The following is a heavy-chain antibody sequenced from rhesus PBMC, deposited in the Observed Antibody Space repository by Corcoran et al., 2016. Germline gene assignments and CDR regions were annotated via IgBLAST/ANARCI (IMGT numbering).Heavy chain of an antibody. Sequence: QVQLQESGPGLVKPSETLSLTCAVSGGSISSGYYYWSWNRQPPGKGLEWIGYIYGRSGGTNYHPSLKNRVTISIDTSKNQFSLKLSSMTAADTAVYYCWLDRFDVWGAGVLVTVSS. CDR2: IYGRSGGT. CDR3: WLDRFDV. D-gene: IGHD2-33*01. V-gene: IGHV4-106*01. J-gene: IGHJ5-1*01. CDR1: GGSISSGYYY.